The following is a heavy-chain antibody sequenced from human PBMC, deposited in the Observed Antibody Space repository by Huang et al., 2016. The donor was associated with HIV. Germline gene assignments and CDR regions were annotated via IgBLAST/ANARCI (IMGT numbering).Heavy chain of an antibody. CDR2: INHSGST. CDR3: ARERMMSWLDDHDAFDI. CDR1: GGSFSGYY. V-gene: IGHV4-34*01. J-gene: IGHJ3*02. Sequence: QVQLQQWGAGLLKPSETLSLTCAVYGGSFSGYYGSWVRQSPGKGLEWIGEINHSGSTNSNPSLKRRLTISVDTSKNQFSLKLSSVTAADTAVYYCARERMMSWLDDHDAFDIWGQGTMVTVSS. D-gene: IGHD1-1*01.